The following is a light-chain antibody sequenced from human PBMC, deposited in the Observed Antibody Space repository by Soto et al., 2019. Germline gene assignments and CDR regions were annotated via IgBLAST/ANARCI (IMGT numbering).Light chain of an antibody. CDR1: SSDVGAYRY. Sequence: QSALTQPASVSGSPGQSITISCTGSSSDVGAYRYVSWFQQHPGRAPKLIIYEVSNRPSGVSDRFSGSKSGNTASLTISGLKAEDEADYHCSSYTTTTAWVFDGGTKVTVL. CDR3: SSYTTTTAWV. J-gene: IGLJ3*02. CDR2: EVS. V-gene: IGLV2-14*01.